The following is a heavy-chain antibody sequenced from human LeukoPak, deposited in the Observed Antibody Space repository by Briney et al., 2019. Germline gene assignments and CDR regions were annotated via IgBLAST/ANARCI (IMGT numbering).Heavy chain of an antibody. CDR1: GFSLSTGGMR. CDR3: ARILGGSYSYAFDI. D-gene: IGHD1-26*01. Sequence: SGPTLVNPTQTLTLTCTFSGFSLSTGGMRVNWIRQPPGKALEWLARIDWDDDKFYSTSLKTRLTISKDTSKNQVVLTMTNMDPVDTATYYCARILGGSYSYAFDIWGQGTMVTVSS. J-gene: IGHJ3*02. CDR2: IDWDDDK. V-gene: IGHV2-70*04.